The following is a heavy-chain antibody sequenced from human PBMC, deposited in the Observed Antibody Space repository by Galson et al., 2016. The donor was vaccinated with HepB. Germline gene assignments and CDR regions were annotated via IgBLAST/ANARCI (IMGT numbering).Heavy chain of an antibody. CDR1: W. CDR3: ARNSGGSYLGWFNP. Sequence: WWTRVRQPPGKGLEWIGEIYHSGTTHYNPSLESRVTISVDKSKNQFSLKLNSVTAADTAVYYCARNSGGSYLGWFNPWGQGTLVTVSS. D-gene: IGHD2-15*01. CDR2: IYHSGTT. J-gene: IGHJ5*02. V-gene: IGHV4-4*02.